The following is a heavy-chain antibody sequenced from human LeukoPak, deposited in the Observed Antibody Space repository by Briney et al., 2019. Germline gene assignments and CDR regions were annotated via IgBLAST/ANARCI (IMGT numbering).Heavy chain of an antibody. J-gene: IGHJ4*02. Sequence: TLSLTCAASGFTFSSYAMHWVRQAPDKGLEWVAVISYDGSKKYYADPVKGRFTISRDNSKKTLYLRMNSLRAEDTAVYYCAREGEALDYWGQGTLVTVSS. CDR1: GFTFSSYA. CDR3: AREGEALDY. V-gene: IGHV3-30-3*01. CDR2: ISYDGSKK.